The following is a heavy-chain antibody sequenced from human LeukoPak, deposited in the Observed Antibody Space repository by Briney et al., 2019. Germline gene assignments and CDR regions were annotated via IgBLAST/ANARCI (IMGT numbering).Heavy chain of an antibody. D-gene: IGHD3-22*01. V-gene: IGHV3-30*18. CDR3: AKDTYALRYYYDSSGYYYDALYY. CDR2: ISYDGSNK. Sequence: GGSLRLSCAASGFTFSSYGMHWVRQAPGKGLEWMAVISYDGSNKYYADSVKGRFTISRDNSKNTLYLQMNSLRAEDTAVYYCAKDTYALRYYYDSSGYYYDALYYWGQGTLVTVSS. J-gene: IGHJ4*02. CDR1: GFTFSSYG.